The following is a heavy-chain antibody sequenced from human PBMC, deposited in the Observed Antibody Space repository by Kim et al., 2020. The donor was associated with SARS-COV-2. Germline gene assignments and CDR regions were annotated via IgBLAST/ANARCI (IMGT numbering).Heavy chain of an antibody. J-gene: IGHJ4*02. V-gene: IGHV4-39*01. Sequence: PTLKSRATISGATSKNQSSLRLSSVTAADTAVYYCARQGEVGPAAIPWDYWGQGTLVTVSS. D-gene: IGHD2-2*01. CDR3: ARQGEVGPAAIPWDY.